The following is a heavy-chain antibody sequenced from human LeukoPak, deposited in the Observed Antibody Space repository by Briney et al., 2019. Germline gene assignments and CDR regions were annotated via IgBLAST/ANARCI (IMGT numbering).Heavy chain of an antibody. D-gene: IGHD3-10*01. V-gene: IGHV1-18*01. J-gene: IGHJ6*02. CDR3: ARDPTYYYGSGSPPTNPYYYYGMDV. CDR1: GYTFTSYG. Sequence: ASVKVSCKASGYTFTSYGISWVRQAPGQGLEWMGWISAYNGNTNYAQKLQGRVTMTTDTSTSTAYMELRSLRSDDTAVYYCARDPTYYYGSGSPPTNPYYYYGMDVWGQGTTVTVSS. CDR2: ISAYNGNT.